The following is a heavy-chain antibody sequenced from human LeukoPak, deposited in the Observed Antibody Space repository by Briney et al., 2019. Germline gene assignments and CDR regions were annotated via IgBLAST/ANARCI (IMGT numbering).Heavy chain of an antibody. CDR1: GGSFSGYY. V-gene: IGHV4-34*01. Sequence: PSETLSLTCTVSGGSFSGYYWRWIRQPPGKGLEWIGEINHSGNPNYNPSLKSRLTISVDTSRNQLSLKLSSVTAADTGVYYCARALTHWGQGTLVTASS. J-gene: IGHJ4*02. CDR3: ARALTH. CDR2: INHSGNP.